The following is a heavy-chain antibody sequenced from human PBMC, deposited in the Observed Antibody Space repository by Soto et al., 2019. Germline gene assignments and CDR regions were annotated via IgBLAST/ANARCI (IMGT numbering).Heavy chain of an antibody. Sequence: PSETLSLTSTVSGGSVSSGSYYWSWIRQPPGKGLEWIGYIYYSGSTNYNPSLKSRVTISVDTSKNQFSLKLSSVTAADTAVYYCASSGYYYGWFDPWGQGTLVTVSS. J-gene: IGHJ5*02. D-gene: IGHD3-22*01. CDR2: IYYSGST. CDR1: GGSVSSGSYY. CDR3: ASSGYYYGWFDP. V-gene: IGHV4-61*01.